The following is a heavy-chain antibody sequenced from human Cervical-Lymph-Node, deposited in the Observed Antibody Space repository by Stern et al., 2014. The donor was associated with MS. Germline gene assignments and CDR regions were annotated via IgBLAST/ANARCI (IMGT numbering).Heavy chain of an antibody. D-gene: IGHD2/OR15-2a*01. CDR2: IYNTGAS. V-gene: IGHV4-4*02. CDR3: ARERQQYCNSEGCSYWYFDL. J-gene: IGHJ2*01. CDR1: GGPVSSTNR. Sequence: QLQLQESSPGLVKPSGTLSLTCAVSGGPVSSTNRRSWVRQSPGKGLEWIVNIYNTGASNYRPSLSSRVSISLDNSKNHLSLHLTSVTAADTAVYYCARERQQYCNSEGCSYWYFDLWGRGTLVTVSS.